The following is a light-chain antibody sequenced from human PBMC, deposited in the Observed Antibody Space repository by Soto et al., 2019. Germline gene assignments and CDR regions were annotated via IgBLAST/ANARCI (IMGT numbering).Light chain of an antibody. CDR1: QGVGSN. CDR2: DAS. CDR3: QQFNIWPHMLS. Sequence: IVVTQSPATLSVSPGERATLSCRASQGVGSNLAWYQQRPGQAPRLLIYDASTRATGIPDRFSGSGSGTEFTLTISSLLSEDFAVYYCQQFNIWPHMLSFGGGTKLEMK. J-gene: IGKJ4*01. V-gene: IGKV3-15*01.